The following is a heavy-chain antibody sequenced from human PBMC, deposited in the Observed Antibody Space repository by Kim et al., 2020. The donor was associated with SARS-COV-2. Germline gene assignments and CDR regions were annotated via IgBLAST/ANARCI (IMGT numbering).Heavy chain of an antibody. D-gene: IGHD3-10*01. CDR1: GGSISSYY. V-gene: IGHV4-59*01. Sequence: SETLSLTCTVSGGSISSYYWSWIRQPPGKGLEWIGYIYYSGSTNYNPSLKSRVTISVDTSKNQFSLKLSSVTAADTAVYYCARAPMGTSQSDYWGQGTLVTVSS. CDR2: IYYSGST. CDR3: ARAPMGTSQSDY. J-gene: IGHJ4*02.